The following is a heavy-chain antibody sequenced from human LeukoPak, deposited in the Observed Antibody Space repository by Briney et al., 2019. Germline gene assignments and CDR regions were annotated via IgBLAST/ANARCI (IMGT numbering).Heavy chain of an antibody. J-gene: IGHJ4*02. V-gene: IGHV3-30-3*01. CDR3: ARGYSSSSANLYFDY. Sequence: GRSLRLSCAASGFTFSSYAMHWVRQAPGKGLEWVAVISYDGSNKYYADSVKGRFTISRDNSKNTLYLQTNSLRAEDTAVYYCARGYSSSSANLYFDYWGQGTLVTVSS. CDR1: GFTFSSYA. CDR2: ISYDGSNK. D-gene: IGHD6-6*01.